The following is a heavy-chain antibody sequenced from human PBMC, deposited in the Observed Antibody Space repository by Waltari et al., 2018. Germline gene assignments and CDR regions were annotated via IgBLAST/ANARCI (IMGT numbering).Heavy chain of an antibody. Sequence: QVQLQQWGAGLLKPSETLSPTAAVYGWSSSGYYWVWIRQPPGQGLEWIGEINHSGSTNYNPSLKSRVTISVDTSKNQFSLKLSSVTAADTAVYYCARGGPWGRTRTTDNHRDYWGQGTLVTVSS. CDR3: ARGGPWGRTRTTDNHRDY. V-gene: IGHV4-34*01. CDR2: INHSGST. J-gene: IGHJ4*02. D-gene: IGHD3-16*01. CDR1: GWSSSGYY.